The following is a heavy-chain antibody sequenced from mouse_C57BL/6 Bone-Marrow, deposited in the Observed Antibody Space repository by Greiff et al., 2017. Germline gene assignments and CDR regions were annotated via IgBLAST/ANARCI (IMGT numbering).Heavy chain of an antibody. CDR1: GFSLTSYG. Sequence: VKVVESGPGLVQPSQSLSITCTVSGFSLTSYGVHWVRQSPGKGLEWLGVIWRGGSTDYNAAFMSRLSITKDNSKSQVFFKMNSLQADDTAIYYCAKPLYYYGSSYYAMDYWGQGTSVTVSS. CDR2: IWRGGST. CDR3: AKPLYYYGSSYYAMDY. V-gene: IGHV2-5*01. J-gene: IGHJ4*01. D-gene: IGHD1-1*01.